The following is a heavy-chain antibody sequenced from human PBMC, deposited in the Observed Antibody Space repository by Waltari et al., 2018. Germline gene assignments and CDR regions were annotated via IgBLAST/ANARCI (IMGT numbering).Heavy chain of an antibody. Sequence: QVQLVQSGAEVKKPGASVKVSCKASGYTFTSYAMHWVLQAPGQRLEWMGWINAGNGNTKDSQKFQGRVTITRDTSASTAYMELSSLRSEDTAVYYCARSTVTIPSDYWGQGTLVTVSS. CDR2: INAGNGNT. CDR3: ARSTVTIPSDY. J-gene: IGHJ4*02. D-gene: IGHD4-4*01. CDR1: GYTFTSYA. V-gene: IGHV1-3*01.